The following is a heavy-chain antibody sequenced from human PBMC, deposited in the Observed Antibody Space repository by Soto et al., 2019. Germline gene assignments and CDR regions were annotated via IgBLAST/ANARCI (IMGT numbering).Heavy chain of an antibody. CDR1: GFTFGNYY. D-gene: IGHD2-15*01. V-gene: IGHV3-7*05. J-gene: IGHJ4*02. CDR3: ATYCSDDSCRSY. Sequence: GGSLRLSCAASGFTFGNYYMTWVRQPPGKGLEWVANIKQDGSEKYYVDSVKGRFTISRDNAKNSLYLQMNSLRVDDTALYYCATYCSDDSCRSYWGQGTLVTVSS. CDR2: IKQDGSEK.